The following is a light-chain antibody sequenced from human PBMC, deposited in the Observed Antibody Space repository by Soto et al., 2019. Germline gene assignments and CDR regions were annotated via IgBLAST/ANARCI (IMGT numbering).Light chain of an antibody. Sequence: QSVLTQPPSVSGAPGQRVIISCTGSSSNIGANYDVHWYQQRPGTAPKLLIFANSNRPSGVPDRFSGSKSGTSASLVITGLQAEDEGDYYCQSYDSTLSARYVFGTGTKLTVL. CDR2: ANS. V-gene: IGLV1-40*01. J-gene: IGLJ1*01. CDR3: QSYDSTLSARYV. CDR1: SSNIGANYD.